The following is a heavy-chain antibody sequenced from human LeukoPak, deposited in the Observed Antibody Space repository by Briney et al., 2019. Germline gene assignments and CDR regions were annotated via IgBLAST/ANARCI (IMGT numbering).Heavy chain of an antibody. D-gene: IGHD6-13*01. V-gene: IGHV1-2*02. Sequence: APVKVSCKASGYTLTGHYLHWLRQVAGQGLEWMGWINPRNAATNYAQKFQGRVTMTRDTSISTVYMELSSLRSDDTAVYYCAKTLYIAAAPGGLDYWGQGTLVTVSS. J-gene: IGHJ4*02. CDR3: AKTLYIAAAPGGLDY. CDR2: INPRNAAT. CDR1: GYTLTGHY.